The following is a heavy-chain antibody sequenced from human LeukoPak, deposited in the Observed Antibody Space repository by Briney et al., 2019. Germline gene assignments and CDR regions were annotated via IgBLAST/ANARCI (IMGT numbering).Heavy chain of an antibody. J-gene: IGHJ4*02. CDR3: EQKTAYDILTGYYTDY. D-gene: IGHD3-9*01. CDR1: GFTFSNYA. CDR2: ISGSGGST. Sequence: GGSLRLSCAASGFTFSNYAMSWFRQAPGKGLEWISAISGSGGSTYYADSVKGRFTISRDNSKNTLYLQMNHLRAEDTAVFFFEQKTAYDILTGYYTDYWGQGTLVTVSS. V-gene: IGHV3-23*01.